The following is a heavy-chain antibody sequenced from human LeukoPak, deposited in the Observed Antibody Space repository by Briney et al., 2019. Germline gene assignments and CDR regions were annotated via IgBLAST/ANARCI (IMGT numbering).Heavy chain of an antibody. Sequence: GSSVKVSCKASGGTFSSYGISWVRQAPGQGLDWMGGIIPIFGTTNYAQKFQGRVTMTTDTSTSTAYMELRSLRSDDTAVYYCARDLFYDFWSGYYFDYWGQGTLVTVSS. CDR1: GGTFSSYG. CDR2: IIPIFGTT. D-gene: IGHD3-3*01. J-gene: IGHJ4*02. V-gene: IGHV1-69*05. CDR3: ARDLFYDFWSGYYFDY.